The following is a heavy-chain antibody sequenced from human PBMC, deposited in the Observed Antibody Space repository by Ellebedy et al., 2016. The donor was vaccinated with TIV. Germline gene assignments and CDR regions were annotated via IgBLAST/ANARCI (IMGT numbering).Heavy chain of an antibody. Sequence: MPSETLSLTCTVSGGSISSSSYYWGWIRQPPGKGLEWIGSIYYSGSTYYNPSLKSRVTISVDTSKNQFSLKLSSVTAADMAVYYCARHSLPITMVRGVTFDYWGQGTLVTVSS. CDR2: IYYSGST. CDR3: ARHSLPITMVRGVTFDY. D-gene: IGHD3-10*01. J-gene: IGHJ4*02. CDR1: GGSISSSSYY. V-gene: IGHV4-39*01.